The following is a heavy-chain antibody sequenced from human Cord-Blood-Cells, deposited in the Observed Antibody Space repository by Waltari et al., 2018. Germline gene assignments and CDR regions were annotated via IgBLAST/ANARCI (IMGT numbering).Heavy chain of an antibody. J-gene: IGHJ4*02. Sequence: QVQLQESGPGLVKPSQTLSLTCTVPGGSISSGGYYWSWIRQHPGKGLEWIGYSYYSGRTYPNPSLKRRVTISVDTSKNQFSLRLSSVTAADTAVYYCAREGTDQLRFDYWGQGTLVTVSS. D-gene: IGHD2-2*01. V-gene: IGHV4-31*03. CDR2: SYYSGRT. CDR1: GGSISSGGYY. CDR3: AREGTDQLRFDY.